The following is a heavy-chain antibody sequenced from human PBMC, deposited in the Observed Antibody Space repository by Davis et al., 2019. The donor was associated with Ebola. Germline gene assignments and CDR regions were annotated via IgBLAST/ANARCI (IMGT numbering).Heavy chain of an antibody. J-gene: IGHJ4*02. CDR2: IIPILGIA. CDR1: GGTFSSYA. CDR3: AIEAGTMDTQTLVGGY. D-gene: IGHD5-18*01. V-gene: IGHV1-69*04. Sequence: AASVKVSCKASGGTFSSYAINWVRQAPGQGLEWMGRIIPILGIANYAQKFQGRVTITADKSTSTAYMELSSLRSEDTAVYYCAIEAGTMDTQTLVGGYWGQGTLVTVSS.